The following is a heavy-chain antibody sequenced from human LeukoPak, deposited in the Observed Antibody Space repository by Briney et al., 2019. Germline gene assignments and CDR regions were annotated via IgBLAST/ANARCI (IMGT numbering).Heavy chain of an antibody. Sequence: SETLSLTCSVSDYSSSSGYYWGWIRQPPGKGLEWIGSMEWIGSIYHSGSAYYNPSLKSRVTISVDTSKNQFSLKLSSVTAADTAVYYCAGGPPKGHDDSSDYYVPACFDYWGQGTLVTVSS. CDR3: AGGPPKGHDDSSDYYVPACFDY. V-gene: IGHV4-38-2*02. D-gene: IGHD3-22*01. CDR1: DYSSSSGYY. CDR2: IYHSGSA. J-gene: IGHJ4*02.